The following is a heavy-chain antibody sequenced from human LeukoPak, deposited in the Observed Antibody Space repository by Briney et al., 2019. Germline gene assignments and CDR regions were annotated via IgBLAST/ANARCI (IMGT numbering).Heavy chain of an antibody. CDR3: ARDRRDMIVVVSWFDP. D-gene: IGHD3-22*01. J-gene: IGHJ5*02. CDR2: INPNSGGT. CDR1: GYTFTGYY. Sequence: GASVKVSCKASGYTFTGYYMHWVRQAPGQELEWMGWINPNSGGTNYAQKFQGRVTMTRDTSISTAYMELSRLRSDDTAVYYCARDRRDMIVVVSWFDPWGQGTLVTVSS. V-gene: IGHV1-2*02.